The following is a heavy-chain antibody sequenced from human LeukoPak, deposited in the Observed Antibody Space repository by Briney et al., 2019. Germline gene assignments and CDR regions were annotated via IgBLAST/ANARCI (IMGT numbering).Heavy chain of an antibody. Sequence: GGSLRLSCAASGFTFNNYGMSWVRQAPGKGLEWVSFISGNGGRTDYAESVKGRFTISRDNSKKTVYLQMNSLRDEDTATYYCAKDPNGDYVGTFDMWGQGTMVTVSS. CDR2: ISGNGGRT. CDR3: AKDPNGDYVGTFDM. V-gene: IGHV3-23*01. CDR1: GFTFNNYG. D-gene: IGHD4-17*01. J-gene: IGHJ3*02.